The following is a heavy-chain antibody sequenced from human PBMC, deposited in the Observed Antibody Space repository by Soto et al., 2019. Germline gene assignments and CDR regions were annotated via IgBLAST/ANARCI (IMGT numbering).Heavy chain of an antibody. Sequence: EVQLVESGGGLVKPGGSLRLSCAASGFTFSSYSMNWVRQAPGKGLEWVSSISSSSSYIYYADSVKGRFTISRDNAKNSLDLQMNSLRAEDTAVYYCGRDPGGLWLYYFDDWGQGTLVTVSS. J-gene: IGHJ4*02. V-gene: IGHV3-21*01. D-gene: IGHD5-18*01. CDR2: ISSSSSYI. CDR1: GFTFSSYS. CDR3: GRDPGGLWLYYFDD.